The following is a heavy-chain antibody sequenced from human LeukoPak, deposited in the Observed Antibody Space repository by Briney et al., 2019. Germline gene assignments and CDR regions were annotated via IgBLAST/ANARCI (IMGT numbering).Heavy chain of an antibody. D-gene: IGHD1/OR15-1a*01. CDR2: IYSGGST. CDR1: GFTVSSNY. Sequence: GGSLRLSCAASGFTVSSNYMSWVRQAPGKGLEWVSVIYSGGSTYYADSVKGRFTISRDNSKNTMFLQMNSLRAEDTAVYYCAKVEQTGSTGWGQGTLVTVSS. J-gene: IGHJ4*02. CDR3: AKVEQTGSTG. V-gene: IGHV3-53*01.